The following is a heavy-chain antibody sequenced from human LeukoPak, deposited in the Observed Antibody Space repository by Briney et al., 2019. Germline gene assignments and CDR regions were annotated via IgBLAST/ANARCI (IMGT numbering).Heavy chain of an antibody. J-gene: IGHJ5*02. Sequence: SQTLSLTCGFSGDRVPNKNAAWTWITQSPSRGLEWLRRTYYRSEWHTDYAFSVKGRITINADTSKNQFSLQLGYVTPEDTAVYYCASGWALSWGQGTLVSVSS. CDR1: GDRVPNKNAA. CDR2: TYYRSEWHT. D-gene: IGHD1-26*01. CDR3: ASGWALS. V-gene: IGHV6-1*01.